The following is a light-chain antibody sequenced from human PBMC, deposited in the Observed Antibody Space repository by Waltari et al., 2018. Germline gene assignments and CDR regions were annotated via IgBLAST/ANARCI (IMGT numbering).Light chain of an antibody. CDR2: GKN. CDR3: NSRDSDGNPFV. V-gene: IGLV3-19*01. J-gene: IGLJ1*01. CDR1: SLRYHH. Sequence: SSDLTQDPAVSVALGQTVRITCQGDSLRYHHATRYRQKPGQAPLPVMYGKNNRPSGIPDRFSGSYSGDTASLTITGAQAEDEADYYCNSRDSDGNPFVFGPATKVTVL.